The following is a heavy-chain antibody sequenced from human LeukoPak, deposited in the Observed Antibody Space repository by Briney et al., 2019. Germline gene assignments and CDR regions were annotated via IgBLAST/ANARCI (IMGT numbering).Heavy chain of an antibody. CDR2: RSKANSSAT. Sequence: PGGSLKLSCAASGFTFSASALHWVRQASGKGLEWVGRRSKANSSATAYAASVEGRFTISRDDSKSTAYLEMNSLKTEDTAVYYCTRFNQEPYGMDVWGQGTTVTVS. CDR3: TRFNQEPYGMDV. V-gene: IGHV3-73*01. D-gene: IGHD1-14*01. CDR1: GFTFSASA. J-gene: IGHJ6*02.